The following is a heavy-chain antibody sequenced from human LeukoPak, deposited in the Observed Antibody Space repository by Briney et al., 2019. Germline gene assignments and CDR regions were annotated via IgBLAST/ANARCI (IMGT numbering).Heavy chain of an antibody. CDR2: ISSSGSTI. V-gene: IGHV3-48*03. J-gene: IGHJ4*02. Sequence: GGSLRLSCAASGFTFSSYEMNWVRQAPGKGLERVSYISSSGSTIYYADSVKGRFTISRDNAKNSLYLQMNSLRAEDTAVYYCARIYCSGGSCYFGYWGQGTLVTVSS. D-gene: IGHD2-15*01. CDR1: GFTFSSYE. CDR3: ARIYCSGGSCYFGY.